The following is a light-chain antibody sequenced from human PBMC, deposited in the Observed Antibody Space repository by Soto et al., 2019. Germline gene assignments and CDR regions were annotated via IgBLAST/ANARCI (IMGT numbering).Light chain of an antibody. CDR1: QSISSN. V-gene: IGKV3-11*01. CDR2: GAS. CDR3: QQRSNWFT. J-gene: IGKJ5*01. Sequence: EIVLTQSPATLSVSPGESAALYCRASQSISSNLAWYQQKPGQPPRLLISGASTRATGIPDRFSGSGSGTDFTLTISSLEPEDFAVYYCQQRSNWFTFGQGTRLEIK.